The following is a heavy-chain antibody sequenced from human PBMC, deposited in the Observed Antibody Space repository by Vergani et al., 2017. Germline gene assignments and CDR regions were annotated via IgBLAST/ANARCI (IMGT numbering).Heavy chain of an antibody. V-gene: IGHV3-30*18. J-gene: IGHJ4*02. CDR3: AQDLSYSTAWHHFDS. D-gene: IGHD4-11*01. CDR2: ISYDGDRR. Sequence: QVHSVESGGGVVQPGRSLTLSCVASGFSFRGHGLHWVRQAPGKGLEWVAMISYDGDRRDYGDCAKGRFTISRDSSKTVYLQMNSLRVEDTAMYFCAQDLSYSTAWHHFDSRGQGTLVTVSS. CDR1: GFSFRGHG.